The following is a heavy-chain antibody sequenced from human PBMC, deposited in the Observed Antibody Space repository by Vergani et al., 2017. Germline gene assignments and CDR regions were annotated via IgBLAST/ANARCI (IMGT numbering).Heavy chain of an antibody. Sequence: QVQLQQWGAGLLKPSETLSLTCAVYGGSFSGYYWSWIRQPPGKGLEWIGEINHSGSTNYNPSLKSRVTISVDTSKNQFSLKLSSVTAADTAVYYCARGLGYMVRGVVTGRRISSGTMDVWGQGTTVIVSS. CDR1: GGSFSGYY. V-gene: IGHV4-34*01. J-gene: IGHJ6*02. CDR2: INHSGST. D-gene: IGHD3-10*01. CDR3: ARGLGYMVRGVVTGRRISSGTMDV.